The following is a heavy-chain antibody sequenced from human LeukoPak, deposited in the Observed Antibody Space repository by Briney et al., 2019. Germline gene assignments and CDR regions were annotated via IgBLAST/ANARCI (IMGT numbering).Heavy chain of an antibody. J-gene: IGHJ4*02. V-gene: IGHV3-23*01. Sequence: GGSLGLSCAASGFTFSSYAMSWVRQAPGKGLEWVSAISGSGGSTYYADSVKGRFTISRDNSKNTLYLQMNSLRAEDTAVYYCAKGREYQLPSFYFDYWGQGTLVTVSS. CDR1: GFTFSSYA. CDR2: ISGSGGST. CDR3: AKGREYQLPSFYFDY. D-gene: IGHD2-2*01.